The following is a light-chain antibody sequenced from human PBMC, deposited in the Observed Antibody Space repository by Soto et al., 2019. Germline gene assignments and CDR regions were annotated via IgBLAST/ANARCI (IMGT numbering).Light chain of an antibody. CDR3: CSYTGNTTPV. CDR1: SNDVGGYAY. V-gene: IGLV2-14*01. J-gene: IGLJ3*02. Sequence: QSVLTQPASVSGSPGQSITISCTGTSNDVGGYAYVSWYQQYPDKAPKLVISEVSNRPSGVSHRFSGSRSGNTASLTISGLQAEDEADYHCCSYTGNTTPVFGGGTKLTVL. CDR2: EVS.